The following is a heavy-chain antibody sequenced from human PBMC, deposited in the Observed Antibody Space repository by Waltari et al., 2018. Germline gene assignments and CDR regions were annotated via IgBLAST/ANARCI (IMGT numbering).Heavy chain of an antibody. CDR2: LDTEDGET. V-gene: IGHV1-24*01. Sequence: QVQLVQSGAEVKKPGASVKVSCKVSGYTLTELSMHWVRQAPGKGLEWMGGLDTEDGETIYAQKFQGSVTMTEDTSTDTAYMELSSLRSEDTAVYYCATVRSSGGRGYYYYGMDVWGQGTTVTVSS. D-gene: IGHD6-19*01. CDR3: ATVRSSGGRGYYYYGMDV. J-gene: IGHJ6*02. CDR1: GYTLTELS.